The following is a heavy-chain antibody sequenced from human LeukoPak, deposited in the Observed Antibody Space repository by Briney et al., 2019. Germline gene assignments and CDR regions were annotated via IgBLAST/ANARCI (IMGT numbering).Heavy chain of an antibody. CDR1: GFTFTNVW. D-gene: IGHD3-3*01. CDR3: TTGATIFGAYDY. Sequence: GGSLRLSCAASGFTFTNVWMSWVRQAPGKGLEWVGRIKSKTDGGTTDYAAPVKGRFTISRDDSKNTLYLQMNSLKTEDTAVYYCTTGATIFGAYDYWGQGTLVTVSS. V-gene: IGHV3-15*01. J-gene: IGHJ4*02. CDR2: IKSKTDGGTT.